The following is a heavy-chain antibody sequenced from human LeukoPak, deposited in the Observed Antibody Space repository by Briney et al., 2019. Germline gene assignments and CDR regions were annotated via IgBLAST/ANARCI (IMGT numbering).Heavy chain of an antibody. CDR1: GFTFSSYW. CDR2: INSDGSST. CDR3: AREEVAATPDLMD. J-gene: IGHJ4*02. Sequence: GGSLRLSCAASGFTFSSYWMHWVRQAPGKGLVWVSRINSDGSSTSYADSVKGRFTISRDNAVNTLYLQMNSLRAEDTAVYYCAREEVAATPDLMDWGQGTLVTVSS. D-gene: IGHD2-15*01. V-gene: IGHV3-74*01.